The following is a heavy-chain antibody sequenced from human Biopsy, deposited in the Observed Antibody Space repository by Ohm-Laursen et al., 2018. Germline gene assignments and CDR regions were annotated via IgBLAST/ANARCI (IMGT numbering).Heavy chain of an antibody. CDR3: AADINVWNVNY. CDR1: GYTLTELS. V-gene: IGHV1-24*01. D-gene: IGHD1-1*01. CDR2: FDREERKT. J-gene: IGHJ4*02. Sequence: SSVKVSCKVSGYTLTELSIHWVRQTGGKGLEWMGGFDREERKTVYAEKFQGRITMTEDTSTDTAYMELSSLRSEDTAVYYCAADINVWNVNYWGQGTQVTVSS.